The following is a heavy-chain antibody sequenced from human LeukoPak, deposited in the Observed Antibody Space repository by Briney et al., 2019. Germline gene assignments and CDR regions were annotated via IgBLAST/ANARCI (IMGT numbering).Heavy chain of an antibody. J-gene: IGHJ4*02. Sequence: SETLSLTCTVSGGSISSSSYYWGWIRQPPGKGLDWIGSISYSGSTYYNPSLKSRVTISIDTSKNQFSLKLSSVTAADTAVYYCARDHPRPRDSSSSRDYWGQGTLVTVSS. CDR1: GGSISSSSYY. CDR2: ISYSGST. D-gene: IGHD6-6*01. CDR3: ARDHPRPRDSSSSRDY. V-gene: IGHV4-39*07.